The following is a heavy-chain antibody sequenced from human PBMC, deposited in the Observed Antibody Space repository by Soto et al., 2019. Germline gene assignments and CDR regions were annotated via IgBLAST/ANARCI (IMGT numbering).Heavy chain of an antibody. J-gene: IGHJ5*02. CDR3: ATRGRYYYGSGSHSNWFDP. CDR1: GYTLTELS. CDR2: FDPEDGET. D-gene: IGHD3-10*01. V-gene: IGHV1-24*01. Sequence: ASVKVSCKVSGYTLTELSMHWVRQAPGKGLEWMGGFDPEDGETIYAQKFQGRVTMTEDTSTDTAYMELSSLRSEDTAVYYCATRGRYYYGSGSHSNWFDPWGQGTLVTVSS.